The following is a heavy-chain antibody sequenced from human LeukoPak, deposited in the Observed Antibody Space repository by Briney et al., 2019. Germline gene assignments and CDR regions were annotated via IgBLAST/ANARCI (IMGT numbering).Heavy chain of an antibody. V-gene: IGHV3-23*01. CDR2: IGGRDGST. CDR1: GFTFSSYG. D-gene: IGHD3-3*01. J-gene: IGHJ4*02. Sequence: PGGSLRLSCAASGFTFSSYGMSWVRQAPGKGLEWASAIGGRDGSTYYADSVKGRFTISRDNAKNSLYLQMNSLRAEDTAVYYCAREGTVIIVDYWGQGTLVTVSS. CDR3: AREGTVIIVDY.